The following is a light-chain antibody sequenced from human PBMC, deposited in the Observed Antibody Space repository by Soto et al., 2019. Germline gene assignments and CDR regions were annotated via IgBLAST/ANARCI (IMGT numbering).Light chain of an antibody. CDR3: QQYTNWPPGT. Sequence: EIVMTQSPATLSVSPGERATLSCRASQSVSSNLAWYQQKPGQAPRLLIYGASTRATGIPARFSGSGSGTEFTLTISSLQSEDFAVYYCQQYTNWPPGTFDQGTKVEIK. V-gene: IGKV3-15*01. J-gene: IGKJ1*01. CDR1: QSVSSN. CDR2: GAS.